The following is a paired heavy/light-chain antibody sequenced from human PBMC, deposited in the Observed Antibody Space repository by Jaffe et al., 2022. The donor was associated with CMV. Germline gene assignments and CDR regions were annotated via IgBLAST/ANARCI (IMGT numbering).Heavy chain of an antibody. D-gene: IGHD1-26*01. Sequence: QVQLVESGGGLVKPGGSLRLSCAASGFTFSDYYMSWIRQAPGKGLEWVSYISSSSSYTNYADSVKGRFTISRDNAKNSLYLQMNSLRAEDTAVYYCARVGWELLLFDYWGQGTLVTVSS. CDR2: ISSSSSYT. J-gene: IGHJ4*02. CDR1: GFTFSDYY. CDR3: ARVGWELLLFDY. V-gene: IGHV3-11*06.
Light chain of an antibody. J-gene: IGKJ2*01. CDR2: AAS. CDR1: QGISSW. V-gene: IGKV1-12*01. CDR3: QQANSFPPVYT. Sequence: DIQMTQSPSSVSASVGDRVTITCRASQGISSWLAWYQQKPGKAPKLLIYAASSLQSGVPSRFSGSGSGTDFTLTISSLQPEDFATYYCQQANSFPPVYTFGQGTKLEIK.